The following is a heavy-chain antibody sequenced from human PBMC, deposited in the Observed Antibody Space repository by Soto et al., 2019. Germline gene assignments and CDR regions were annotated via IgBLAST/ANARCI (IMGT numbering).Heavy chain of an antibody. D-gene: IGHD6-19*01. V-gene: IGHV4-59*01. Sequence: QVQLQESGPGLEKPSETVSLTCTVCGGSISSYYWSWIRQPPGKEMEWIGYIYYSGSTNYNPSLKSRVTISLDTSKNQFSLKLSSVTAADTAVYYCARPGWRNAPYDAFDIWGQGTMVTVSS. CDR2: IYYSGST. CDR3: ARPGWRNAPYDAFDI. J-gene: IGHJ3*02. CDR1: GGSISSYY.